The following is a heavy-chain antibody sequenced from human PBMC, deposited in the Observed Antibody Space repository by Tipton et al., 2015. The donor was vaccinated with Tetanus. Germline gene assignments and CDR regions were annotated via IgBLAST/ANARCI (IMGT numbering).Heavy chain of an antibody. V-gene: IGHV3-30-3*01. CDR1: GFTFSSYA. Sequence: SLRLSCAASGFTFSSYAMHWVRQAPGKGLEWVAVISYDGSNKYYADSVKGRFTISRDNSKNTLYLQMNSLRAEDTAVYYCARTPWSGYSYESDYWGQGTLVTVSS. CDR3: ARTPWSGYSYESDY. J-gene: IGHJ4*02. D-gene: IGHD5-18*01. CDR2: ISYDGSNK.